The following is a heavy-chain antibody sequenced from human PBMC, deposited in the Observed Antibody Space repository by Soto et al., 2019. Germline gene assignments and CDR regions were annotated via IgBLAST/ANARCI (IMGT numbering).Heavy chain of an antibody. CDR2: IIPIFGTA. J-gene: IGHJ2*01. V-gene: IGHV1-69*13. D-gene: IGHD3-10*01. Sequence: SVEVTCKASGGTFSSYAICSVRQAPGQGLEWMGGIIPIFGTANYAQKFQGRVTITADESTSTAYMELSSLRSEDTAVYYCARELVRGLFRYFDLRRSGTLVPVSS. CDR1: GGTFSSYA. CDR3: ARELVRGLFRYFDL.